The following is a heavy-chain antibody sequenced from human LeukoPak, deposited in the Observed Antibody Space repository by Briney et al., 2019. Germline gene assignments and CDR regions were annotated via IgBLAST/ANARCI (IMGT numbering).Heavy chain of an antibody. V-gene: IGHV1-69*13. CDR1: GGTLSSYA. CDR3: ARARRTFLSTSAHQDGGYYYGIDV. J-gene: IGHJ6*04. CDR2: IIHIFGTT. D-gene: IGHD2-2*01. Sequence: SVKLSCKASGGTLSSYAISWVRQAPGPGLEWIGGIIHIFGTTYYAQKFQGRVTITADESTSTAYMELSSLRSEDTAVYYCARARRTFLSTSAHQDGGYYYGIDVWGKGTTVTVSS.